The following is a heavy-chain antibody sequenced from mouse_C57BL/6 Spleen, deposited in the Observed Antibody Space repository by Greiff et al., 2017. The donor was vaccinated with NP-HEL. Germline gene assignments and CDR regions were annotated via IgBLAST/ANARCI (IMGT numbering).Heavy chain of an antibody. CDR3: TGDYAPFAY. CDR2: IRNKANNPAT. V-gene: IGHV6-6*01. J-gene: IGHJ3*01. CDR1: GFTFSDAW. D-gene: IGHD2-4*01. Sequence: DVQLQESGGGLVQPGGSMKLSCAASGFTFSDAWMDWVRQSPEKGLEWVAEIRNKANNPATYYAESVKGRFTISRDDSKSSVYLQMNSLRAEDTGIYYCTGDYAPFAYWGQGTLVTVSA.